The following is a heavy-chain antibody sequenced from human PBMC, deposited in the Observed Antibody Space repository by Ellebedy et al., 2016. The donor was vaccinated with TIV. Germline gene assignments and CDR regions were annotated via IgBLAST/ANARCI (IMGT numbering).Heavy chain of an antibody. Sequence: GESLKISCAASGFTFKTYTLHWVRQVQGKGLEWVSSISGAGTYKYYTDSVRGRFSISRDNSNSSLHLQMDSLGVEDTAVYYCAIAPDHIDTWGQGTLVTVSS. CDR3: AIAPDHIDT. D-gene: IGHD1-14*01. J-gene: IGHJ5*02. CDR2: ISGAGTYK. CDR1: GFTFKTYT. V-gene: IGHV3-21*06.